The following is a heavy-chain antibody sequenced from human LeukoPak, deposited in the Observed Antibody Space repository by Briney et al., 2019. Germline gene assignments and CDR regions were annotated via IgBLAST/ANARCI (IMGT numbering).Heavy chain of an antibody. CDR1: GYTFTSYG. V-gene: IGHV1-18*01. J-gene: IGHJ5*02. Sequence: ASVKVSCKASGYTFTSYGISWVRQAPGRGLEWMGWISAYNGNTNYAQKLQGRVTMTTDTSTNTAYTELRSLRSDDTAVYYCARFGSSSGDNWFDPWGQGTLVTVSS. CDR2: ISAYNGNT. CDR3: ARFGSSSGDNWFDP. D-gene: IGHD6-6*01.